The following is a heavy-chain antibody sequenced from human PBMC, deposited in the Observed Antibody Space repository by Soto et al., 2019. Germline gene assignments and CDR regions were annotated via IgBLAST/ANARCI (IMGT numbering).Heavy chain of an antibody. CDR3: AKVFQNAGAGFDY. D-gene: IGHD3-10*01. V-gene: IGHV3-9*01. CDR1: GFTFDDYA. J-gene: IGHJ4*02. Sequence: EVPLVESGGGLVQPGRSLRLSCAASGFTFDDYAMHWVRQAPGKGLEWVSGISWNSGSIGYADSVKGRFTISRDNAKNSLYLQMNSLRAEDTALYYCAKVFQNAGAGFDYWGQGTLVTVSS. CDR2: ISWNSGSI.